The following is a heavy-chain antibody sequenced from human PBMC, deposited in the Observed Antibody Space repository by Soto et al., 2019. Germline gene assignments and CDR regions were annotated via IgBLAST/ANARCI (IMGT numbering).Heavy chain of an antibody. CDR3: ARSYYDATGFAVDP. CDR1: GASVSTGY. D-gene: IGHD3-22*01. J-gene: IGHJ5*02. V-gene: IGHV4-59*02. Sequence: PSETLSLTCNVSGASVSTGYWSWIRQPPGKGLEWLGFMYFGGSFNYNPSLTSRVTISVDTSKNQFSLKVTSVTAADTAVYYCARSYYDATGFAVDPWGQGTLVTAPQ. CDR2: MYFGGSF.